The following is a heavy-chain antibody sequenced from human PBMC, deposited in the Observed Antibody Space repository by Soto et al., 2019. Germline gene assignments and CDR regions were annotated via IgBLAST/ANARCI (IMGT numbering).Heavy chain of an antibody. CDR3: ARLVRGYCSSTSCYSLFYYYYGMDV. V-gene: IGHV4-34*01. Sequence: PSETLSLTCAVYGGSFSGYYWSWIRQPPGKGLEWIGEINHSGSTNYNPSLKSRVTISVDTSKNQFSLKLSSVTAADTAVYCCARLVRGYCSSTSCYSLFYYYYGMDVWGQGTTVTV. D-gene: IGHD2-2*01. J-gene: IGHJ6*02. CDR2: INHSGST. CDR1: GGSFSGYY.